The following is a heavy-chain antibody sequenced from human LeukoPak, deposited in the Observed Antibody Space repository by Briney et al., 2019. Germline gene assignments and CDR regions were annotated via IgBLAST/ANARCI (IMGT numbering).Heavy chain of an antibody. Sequence: GGSLRLSCAASGFTLSHYYMTWIRQAPGKGLEWLSCICSSGDTIYYADSVKGGFTVSRDNAENSLYLQMNSLRAEDTAMYYCARQGSEIDYWGQGTLVTVSS. CDR1: GFTLSHYY. V-gene: IGHV3-11*01. CDR3: ARQGSEIDY. J-gene: IGHJ4*02. CDR2: ICSSGDTI.